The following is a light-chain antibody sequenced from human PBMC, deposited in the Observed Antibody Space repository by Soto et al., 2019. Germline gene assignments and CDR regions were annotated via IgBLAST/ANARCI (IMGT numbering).Light chain of an antibody. CDR1: SNEIGAFDY. CDR2: EVF. V-gene: IGLV2-14*01. Sequence: QSALTQPASVSASPGQSISISCTGTSNEIGAFDYVSWYQQHPGKAPKLILFEVFNRPSGVSTRFPGSKSGSTASLTISGLQAEDEADYFCSSYTTNNAHVFGGGTKVTVL. CDR3: SSYTTNNAHV. J-gene: IGLJ2*01.